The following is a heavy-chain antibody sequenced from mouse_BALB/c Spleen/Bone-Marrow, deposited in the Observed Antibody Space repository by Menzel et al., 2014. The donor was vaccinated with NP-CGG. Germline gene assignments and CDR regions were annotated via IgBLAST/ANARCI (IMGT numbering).Heavy chain of an antibody. CDR1: GYTFTSYY. J-gene: IGHJ1*01. D-gene: IGHD2-3*01. CDR3: TRSDGYYVPHWYFDA. CDR2: TNPSNGGT. Sequence: QVQLQHSGAELVKPGASVKLSCKASGYTFTSYYMYWVKQRPGQGLEWIGETNPSNGGTNFNEKFKSKATLTVDKSSSTAYMQLSSLTSEDSAVYYCTRSDGYYVPHWYFDAWGAGTTVTVSS. V-gene: IGHV1S81*02.